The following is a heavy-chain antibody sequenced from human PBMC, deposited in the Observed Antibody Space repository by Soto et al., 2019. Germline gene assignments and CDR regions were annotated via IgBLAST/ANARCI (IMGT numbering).Heavy chain of an antibody. Sequence: QVQLVESGGGVVQPGRSLRLSCAASGFTFSSYGMHWVRQAPGKGLEWVAVISYDGSNKYYADSVKGRFTISRDNSKNTLYLQMNSLRAEDTAVYYCAIAAVAGTTGNFQHWGQGTLVTVSS. V-gene: IGHV3-30*03. CDR1: GFTFSSYG. J-gene: IGHJ1*01. CDR3: AIAAVAGTTGNFQH. D-gene: IGHD6-19*01. CDR2: ISYDGSNK.